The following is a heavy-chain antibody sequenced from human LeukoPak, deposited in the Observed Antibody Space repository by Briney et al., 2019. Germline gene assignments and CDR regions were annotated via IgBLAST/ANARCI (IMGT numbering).Heavy chain of an antibody. CDR3: AREMPFGDSFDY. Sequence: GGSLRLSCAASGFTFSNYWMSWVRQAPGQGLEWVAKIKQDGSEKYYADSVKGRFTISRDNAKNSLYLQLNSLRAEDTAVYYCAREMPFGDSFDYWGQGTLVTISS. J-gene: IGHJ4*02. CDR1: GFTFSNYW. V-gene: IGHV3-7*01. CDR2: IKQDGSEK. D-gene: IGHD3-16*01.